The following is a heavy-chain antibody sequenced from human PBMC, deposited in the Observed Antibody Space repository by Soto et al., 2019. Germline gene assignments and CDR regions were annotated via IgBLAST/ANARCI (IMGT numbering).Heavy chain of an antibody. CDR3: AKDLGTTVTTWGAFDI. V-gene: IGHV3-23*01. CDR2: ISGSGGST. J-gene: IGHJ3*02. D-gene: IGHD4-17*01. CDR1: GFTFSSYA. Sequence: GGSLRLSCAASGFTFSSYAMSWVRQAPGKGLEWVSAISGSGGSTYYADSVKGRFTISRDNSKNTLYLQMNSLRAEDTAVYYCAKDLGTTVTTWGAFDIWGQGTMVTVSS.